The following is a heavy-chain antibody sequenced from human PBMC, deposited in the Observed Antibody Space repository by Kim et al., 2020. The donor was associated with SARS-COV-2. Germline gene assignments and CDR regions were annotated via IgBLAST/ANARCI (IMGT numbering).Heavy chain of an antibody. V-gene: IGHV3-33*06. J-gene: IGHJ6*02. CDR3: AKDRSELYVWGSYCGMDV. CDR1: GFSFSSYG. CDR2: IRNDSSTI. Sequence: GGSLRLSCAASGFSFSSYGMHWVRQAPGKGLEWVAVIRNDSSTIYYADSVKGRFTISRDNYKNTLYLQMNSLRAEDTAVYYCAKDRSELYVWGSYCGMDVWGQGTTVTVSS. D-gene: IGHD3-16*01.